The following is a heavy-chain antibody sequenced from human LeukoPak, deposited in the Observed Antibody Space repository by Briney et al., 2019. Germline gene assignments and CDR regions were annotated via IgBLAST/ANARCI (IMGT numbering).Heavy chain of an antibody. CDR3: AGTPNSGWIDY. CDR1: GFTFSDYY. Sequence: GGSLRLSCAASGFTFSDYYMSWIRQAPGKGLEWVSYISSSGSTIYYADSVKGRFTISRDNAENSLYLQMNSLRAEDTAVYYCAGTPNSGWIDYWGQGTLVTVSS. D-gene: IGHD6-19*01. J-gene: IGHJ4*02. V-gene: IGHV3-11*01. CDR2: ISSSGSTI.